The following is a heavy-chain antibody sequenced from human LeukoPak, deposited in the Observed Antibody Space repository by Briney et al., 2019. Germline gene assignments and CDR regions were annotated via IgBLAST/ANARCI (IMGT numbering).Heavy chain of an antibody. J-gene: IGHJ4*02. CDR3: ARAPLWFGEFRFNY. CDR2: INPNSGGT. CDR1: GYTFTGYY. D-gene: IGHD3-10*01. Sequence: ASVKVSCKASGYTFTGYYMHWVRQAPGQGLEWMGRINPNSGGTNYAQKFQGRVTMTRDTSISTAYMELSRLRSDDTAVYYCARAPLWFGEFRFNYWGQGTLVTVSS. V-gene: IGHV1-2*06.